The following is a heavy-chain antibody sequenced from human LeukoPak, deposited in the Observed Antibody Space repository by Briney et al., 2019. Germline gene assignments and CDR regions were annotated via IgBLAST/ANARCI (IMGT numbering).Heavy chain of an antibody. D-gene: IGHD5-12*01. CDR2: ISYDGSNK. Sequence: PGGSLRLSCAASGFTFSSYGMHWVRQAPGKGLEWVAVISYDGSNKYYADSVKGRFTISRDNSKNTLYLQMNSLRAEDTAVYYCAKGRGYELPLDNWGQGTLVTVSS. CDR3: AKGRGYELPLDN. J-gene: IGHJ4*02. CDR1: GFTFSSYG. V-gene: IGHV3-30*18.